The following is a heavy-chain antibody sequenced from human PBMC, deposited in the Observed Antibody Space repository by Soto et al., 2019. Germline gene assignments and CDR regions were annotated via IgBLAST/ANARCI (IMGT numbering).Heavy chain of an antibody. CDR1: GYTFTSYA. Sequence: QVQLVQSGAEVKKPGASVKVSCKASGYTFTSYAMHWVRPAPGHRLEWMGWINAGTGNTKYSQKFQGRVTITRDTSASTAYMELSSLRSEDTAVYYCATRYGDGFGVGSYFDYWGQGTLVTVSS. CDR2: INAGTGNT. V-gene: IGHV1-3*01. CDR3: ATRYGDGFGVGSYFDY. D-gene: IGHD4-17*01. J-gene: IGHJ4*02.